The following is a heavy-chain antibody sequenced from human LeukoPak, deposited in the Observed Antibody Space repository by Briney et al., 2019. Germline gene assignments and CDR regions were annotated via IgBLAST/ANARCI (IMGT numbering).Heavy chain of an antibody. CDR3: ATLFGVVIIPVDY. D-gene: IGHD3-3*01. J-gene: IGHJ4*02. CDR2: IRYDGSNK. Sequence: GGSLRLSCAASGFTFSSYGMHWIRQAPGKGLEWVAFIRYDGSNKYYADSVKGRFTISRDNSKNTLYLQMNSLRAEDTAVYYCATLFGVVIIPVDYWGQGTLVTVSS. V-gene: IGHV3-30*02. CDR1: GFTFSSYG.